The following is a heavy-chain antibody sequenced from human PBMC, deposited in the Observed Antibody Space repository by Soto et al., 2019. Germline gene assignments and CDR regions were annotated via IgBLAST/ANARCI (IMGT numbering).Heavy chain of an antibody. Sequence: QVQLVESGGGVVQPGRSLRLSCAASGFTFSSYGMHWVRQAPGKGLEWVAVISYDGSNKYYADSVKGRFTISRDNSKNTLYLQMNSLIAEDTAVYYWAKDYSGYGMDVWGQGTTVTVSS. D-gene: IGHD5-18*01. CDR1: GFTFSSYG. CDR3: AKDYSGYGMDV. J-gene: IGHJ6*02. CDR2: ISYDGSNK. V-gene: IGHV3-30*18.